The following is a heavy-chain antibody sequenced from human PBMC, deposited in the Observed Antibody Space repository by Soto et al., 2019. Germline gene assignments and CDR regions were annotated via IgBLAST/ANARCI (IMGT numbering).Heavy chain of an antibody. CDR2: IHAGNGNT. Sequence: ASVKVSCKASGYTFTSYAMHWVRQAPGQRLEWMGWIHAGNGNTKYSQKFQGRVTITRDTSASTAYMELSSLRSEDTAVYYCARDRGIAAAGTEGIFDYWGQGTLVTVSS. V-gene: IGHV1-3*01. D-gene: IGHD6-13*01. J-gene: IGHJ4*02. CDR1: GYTFTSYA. CDR3: ARDRGIAAAGTEGIFDY.